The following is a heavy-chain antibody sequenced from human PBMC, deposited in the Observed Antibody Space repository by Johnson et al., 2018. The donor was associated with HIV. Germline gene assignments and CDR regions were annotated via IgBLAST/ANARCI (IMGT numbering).Heavy chain of an antibody. Sequence: QMLLVESGGGLVQPGGSLRLSCAASGFTVSSNYMSWVRQAPGKGLEWVAVISYDGSNKYYADSVKGRFTISRDNAKNSLYLQMNSLRAEDTAVYYCARGGDGYRGDAFDIWGQGTMVTVSS. V-gene: IGHV3-30*03. J-gene: IGHJ3*02. CDR1: GFTVSSNY. D-gene: IGHD5-24*01. CDR3: ARGGDGYRGDAFDI. CDR2: ISYDGSNK.